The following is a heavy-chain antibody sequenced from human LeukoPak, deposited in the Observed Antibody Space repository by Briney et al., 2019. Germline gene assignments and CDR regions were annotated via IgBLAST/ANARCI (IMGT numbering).Heavy chain of an antibody. CDR2: IYHSGST. CDR3: ARGENYDFWSGYSYYMDV. V-gene: IGHV4-4*02. CDR1: GGSISSSNW. D-gene: IGHD3-3*01. J-gene: IGHJ6*03. Sequence: SETLSLTCAVSGGSISSSNWWSWVRPPPGKGLEWIGEIYHSGSTNYNPSLKSRVTISVDKSKNQFSLKLSSVTAADTAVYYCARGENYDFWSGYSYYMDVWGKGTTVTVSS.